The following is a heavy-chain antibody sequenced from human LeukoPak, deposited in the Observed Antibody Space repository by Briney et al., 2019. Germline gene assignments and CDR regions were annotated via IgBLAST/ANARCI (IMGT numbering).Heavy chain of an antibody. Sequence: SETLSLTCTVSGCSITSSSYYWGWIRPPPGKGLEWFGRIYSSRSTYYNPSLKSRATISVDTSKNQFSLKLSSVTAADTAVYYCARQGYDILTGYYGICDYWGQGILVTVSS. CDR3: ARQGYDILTGYYGICDY. V-gene: IGHV4-39*01. CDR1: GCSITSSSYY. D-gene: IGHD3-9*01. J-gene: IGHJ4*02. CDR2: IYSSRST.